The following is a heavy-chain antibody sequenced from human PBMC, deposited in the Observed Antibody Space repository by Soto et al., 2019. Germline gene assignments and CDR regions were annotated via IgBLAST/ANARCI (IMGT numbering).Heavy chain of an antibody. V-gene: IGHV4-61*01. J-gene: IGHJ4*02. CDR3: ARQVWFGEADY. CDR2: IYYSGST. Sequence: QVQLQESGPGLVKPSETLSLTCTVSGGSVSGGSYYWSWIRPPPGKALECIGYIYYSGSTNYNPSLNSRVSISIDRSENQFSLKLTSVTAADTAVYYCARQVWFGEADYWGQGTLVTVSS. D-gene: IGHD3-10*01. CDR1: GGSVSGGSYY.